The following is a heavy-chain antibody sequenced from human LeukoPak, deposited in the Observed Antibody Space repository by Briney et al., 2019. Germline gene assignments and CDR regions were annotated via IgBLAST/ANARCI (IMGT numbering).Heavy chain of an antibody. CDR2: ISSSGSTI. Sequence: GGSLRLSCAASGSTFSDYYMSWIRQAPGKGLEWGSYISSSGSTIYYADSVKGRFTISRDNAKNSLYVQMNSLRAEDTAVYYCARDLPVAGRGGDYWGQGTLVTVSP. CDR1: GSTFSDYY. J-gene: IGHJ4*02. CDR3: ARDLPVAGRGGDY. V-gene: IGHV3-11*01. D-gene: IGHD6-19*01.